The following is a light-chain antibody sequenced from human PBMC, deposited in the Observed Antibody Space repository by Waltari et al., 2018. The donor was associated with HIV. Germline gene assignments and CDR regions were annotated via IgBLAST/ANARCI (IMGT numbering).Light chain of an antibody. CDR2: KTI. J-gene: IGLJ3*02. CDR1: SGSVPTSHY. V-gene: IGLV8-61*01. Sequence: QTVVTQEPSLSVSPGGTVTLTCGLSSGSVPTSHYPSWYQQTPGQAPRALIYKTIMRSSGVPHRFSGSILGNKAALTITGAQAVDESDYYCVLFVGGDIWVCGGGTRLTVL. CDR3: VLFVGGDIWV.